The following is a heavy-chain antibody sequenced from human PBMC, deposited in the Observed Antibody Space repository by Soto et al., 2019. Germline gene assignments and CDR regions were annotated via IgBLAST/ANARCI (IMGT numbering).Heavy chain of an antibody. D-gene: IGHD2-2*01. V-gene: IGHV1-8*01. Sequence: DSNWVRHATGQGLEWMGWMNPNSGNTGYAQKFQGRVTMTRNTSISTAYMELSSLRSEDTAVYYCASCTSCYGGDAFDIWGQGTMVTVSS. J-gene: IGHJ3*02. CDR2: MNPNSGNT. CDR3: ASCTSCYGGDAFDI. CDR1: D.